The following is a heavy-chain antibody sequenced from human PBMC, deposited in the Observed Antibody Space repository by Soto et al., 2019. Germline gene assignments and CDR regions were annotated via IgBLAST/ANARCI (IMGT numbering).Heavy chain of an antibody. Sequence: QVPLVQSGAEVKKPGASVKVSCKASGYTFTSYGISWVRQAPGQRLEWMGWISAYNGNTNYAQKLQGRVTMTTDTSTSTAYMELRSLRSDDTAVYYCARIYYDFWSGYYTPEWYFDYWGQGTLVTVSS. CDR2: ISAYNGNT. CDR1: GYTFTSYG. CDR3: ARIYYDFWSGYYTPEWYFDY. D-gene: IGHD3-3*01. V-gene: IGHV1-18*01. J-gene: IGHJ4*02.